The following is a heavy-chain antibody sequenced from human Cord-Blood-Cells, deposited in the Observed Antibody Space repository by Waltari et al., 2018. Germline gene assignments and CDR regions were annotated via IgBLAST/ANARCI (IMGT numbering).Heavy chain of an antibody. V-gene: IGHV3-7*05. Sequence: EVQLVESGGGLVQPGGSLRLSCAASGFTFSSYWMSWVRQAPGKGLEWVANIKQDGSGKYYVDSVKGRFTISRDNAKNSLYLQMNSLRAEDTAVYYCARDPGRPYSSSWFDYWGQGTLVTVSS. CDR2: IKQDGSGK. CDR3: ARDPGRPYSSSWFDY. J-gene: IGHJ4*02. D-gene: IGHD6-13*01. CDR1: GFTFSSYW.